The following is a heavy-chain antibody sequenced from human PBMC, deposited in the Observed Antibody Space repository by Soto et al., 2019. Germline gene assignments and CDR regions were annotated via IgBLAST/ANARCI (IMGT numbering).Heavy chain of an antibody. D-gene: IGHD6-13*01. J-gene: IGHJ6*02. V-gene: IGHV4-39*01. CDR2: IYYSGST. CDR1: GGSINSSSYY. CDR3: ASQWAAAACPPPPYYYYGMDV. Sequence: PSETLSLTCTVSGGSINSSSYYWGWIRQPPGKGLEWIGSIYYSGSTYYNPSLKSRVTISVDTSKNQFSLKLSSVTAADTAVYYCASQWAAAACPPPPYYYYGMDVWGQGTTVTVSS.